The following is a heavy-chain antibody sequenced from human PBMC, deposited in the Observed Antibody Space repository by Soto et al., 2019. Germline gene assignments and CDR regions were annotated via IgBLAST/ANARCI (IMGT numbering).Heavy chain of an antibody. Sequence: SKTLSLTCSVSGGSIISGGYYWSWIRQHPGKGLEWIGYIYYNGSPYYNPSLKSRVTISLDTSKNQFSMNLRSDTAADTAVYYCARGVRGYRGYDPHDYWGQGTLVPVSS. CDR1: GGSIISGGYY. CDR3: ARGVRGYRGYDPHDY. CDR2: IYYNGSP. J-gene: IGHJ4*02. D-gene: IGHD5-12*01. V-gene: IGHV4-31*03.